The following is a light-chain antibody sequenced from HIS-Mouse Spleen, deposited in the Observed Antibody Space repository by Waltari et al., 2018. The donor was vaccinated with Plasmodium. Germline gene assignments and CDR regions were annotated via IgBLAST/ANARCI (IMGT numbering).Light chain of an antibody. V-gene: IGKV3-15*01. J-gene: IGKJ3*01. Sequence: EIVMTQYPATLSVSLGERATLSCRASQSVSSNLAWYQQKPGQAPRLLIYGASTRATGIPARFSGSGSGTEFTLTISSLQSEDFAVYYCQQYNNWSFTFGPGTKVDIK. CDR3: QQYNNWSFT. CDR1: QSVSSN. CDR2: GAS.